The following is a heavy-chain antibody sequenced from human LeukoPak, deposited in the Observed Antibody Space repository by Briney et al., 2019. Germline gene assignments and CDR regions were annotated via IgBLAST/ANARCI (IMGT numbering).Heavy chain of an antibody. J-gene: IGHJ4*02. D-gene: IGHD2-21*02. CDR1: GGSISSYY. Sequence: SETLSLTCTVSGGSISSYYWSWIRQPPGKGLEWIGYISYSGSTDYNPSLKSRVTISLDTSKNQFSLRLSSVTAADTAVYYCAAVVVSGTPYFDYWGQGTLVTVSS. CDR3: AAVVVSGTPYFDY. V-gene: IGHV4-59*01. CDR2: ISYSGST.